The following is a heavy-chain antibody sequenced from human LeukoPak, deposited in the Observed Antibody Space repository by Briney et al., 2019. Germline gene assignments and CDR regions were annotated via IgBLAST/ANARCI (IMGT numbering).Heavy chain of an antibody. J-gene: IGHJ4*02. CDR2: IYYSGST. CDR1: GGSIGSYY. Sequence: PSETLSLTCSVSGGSIGSYYWNWIRQPPGKGLEWIGYIYYSGSTNYNPSLKSRVTISVDTSKNQFSLKLSSVTAADTAVYYCARRGSGWFFDYWGQGTLVTVSS. V-gene: IGHV4-59*08. CDR3: ARRGSGWFFDY. D-gene: IGHD6-19*01.